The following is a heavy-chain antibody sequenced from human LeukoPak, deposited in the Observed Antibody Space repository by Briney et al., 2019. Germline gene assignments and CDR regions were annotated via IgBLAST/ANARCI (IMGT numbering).Heavy chain of an antibody. D-gene: IGHD3-3*01. J-gene: IGHJ4*02. V-gene: IGHV4-34*01. CDR2: INHSGST. CDR1: GGSFSGYY. CDR3: ARTPRITIFGVVIRYYFDY. Sequence: SETPSLTCAVYGGSFSGYYWSWIRQPPGKGLEWIGEINHSGSTNYNPSPKSRVTISVDTSKNQFSLKLSSVTAADTAVYYCARTPRITIFGVVIRYYFDYWGQGTLVTVSS.